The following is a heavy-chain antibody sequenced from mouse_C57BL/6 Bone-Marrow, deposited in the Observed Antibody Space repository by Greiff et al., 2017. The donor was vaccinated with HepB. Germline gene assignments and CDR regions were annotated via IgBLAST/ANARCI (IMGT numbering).Heavy chain of an antibody. J-gene: IGHJ2*01. CDR2: IWRGGST. V-gene: IGHV2-5*01. CDR1: GFSLTSYG. CDR3: AKLRSGDY. Sequence: VKLVESGPGLVQPSQSLSITCTVSGFSLTSYGVHWVRQCPGKGLEWLGVIWRGGSTDYNAAFMSRLSITKDNTKSQVFFKMNSLQADDTTIYYCAKLRSGDYWGQGTTLTVSS.